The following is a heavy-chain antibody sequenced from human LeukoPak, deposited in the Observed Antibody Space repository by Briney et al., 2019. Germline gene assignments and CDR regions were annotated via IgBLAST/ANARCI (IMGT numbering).Heavy chain of an antibody. D-gene: IGHD6-19*01. CDR2: INPNSGGT. J-gene: IGHJ4*02. V-gene: IGHV1-2*02. CDR1: GYTFTGYY. CDR3: ARGQNRLQWLVRFDY. Sequence: ASVKVSCKASGYTFTGYYMHWVRQAPGQGLEWMGWINPNSGGTNYAQKFQGRVTMTWGTSISTAYMELSRLRSDDTAVYYCARGQNRLQWLVRFDYWGQGTLVTVSS.